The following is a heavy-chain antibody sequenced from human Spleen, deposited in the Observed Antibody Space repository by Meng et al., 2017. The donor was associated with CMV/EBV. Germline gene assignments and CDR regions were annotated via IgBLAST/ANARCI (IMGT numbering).Heavy chain of an antibody. CDR1: GGTFSSYA. D-gene: IGHD1-26*01. Sequence: ASVKVSCKASGGTFSSYAISWVRQAAGQGLEWMGWMNPNSGNTGYAQKFQGRVTMTRSTSINTAYMELYSLTSEDTAVYYCARDTRGQYSADDAFDIWGQGTMVTVSS. J-gene: IGHJ3*02. V-gene: IGHV1-8*02. CDR3: ARDTRGQYSADDAFDI. CDR2: MNPNSGNT.